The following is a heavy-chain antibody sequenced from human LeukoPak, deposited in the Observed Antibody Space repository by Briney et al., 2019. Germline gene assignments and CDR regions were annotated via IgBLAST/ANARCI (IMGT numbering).Heavy chain of an antibody. Sequence: SETLSLTCTVSGGSISSYYWSWIRQPPGKGLEWIGYIYYSGSTNYNPSLKSRVTISVGTSKNQFSLKLSSVTAADTAVYYCARETSYSSSPYFDYWGQGTLVTVSS. V-gene: IGHV4-59*01. CDR3: ARETSYSSSPYFDY. CDR1: GGSISSYY. D-gene: IGHD6-6*01. CDR2: IYYSGST. J-gene: IGHJ4*02.